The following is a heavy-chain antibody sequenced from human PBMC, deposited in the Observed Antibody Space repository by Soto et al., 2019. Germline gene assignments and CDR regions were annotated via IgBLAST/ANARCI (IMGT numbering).Heavy chain of an antibody. CDR1: GGTFSSYT. CDR2: INAGNGNT. J-gene: IGHJ6*02. V-gene: IGHV1-3*01. CDR3: ARQSSGWPDYYYYGMDV. Sequence: GASVKVSCKASGGTFSSYTISWVRQAPGQGLEWMGRINAGNGNTKYSQKFQGRVTITRDTSASTAYMELSSLRSEDTAVYYCARQSSGWPDYYYYGMDVWGQGTTVTVSS. D-gene: IGHD6-19*01.